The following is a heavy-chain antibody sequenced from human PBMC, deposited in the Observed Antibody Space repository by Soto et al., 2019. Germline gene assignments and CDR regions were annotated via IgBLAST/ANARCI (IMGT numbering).Heavy chain of an antibody. CDR3: AKVEDYYDSSGRRALFDY. D-gene: IGHD3-22*01. Sequence: PGGSLRLSCAASGFTFSSYSMNWVRQAPGKGLEWVSYISSSSSTIYYADSVKGRFTISRDNAKNSLYLQMNSLRAEDTAVYYCAKVEDYYDSSGRRALFDYWGQGTLVTVSS. CDR1: GFTFSSYS. CDR2: ISSSSSTI. J-gene: IGHJ4*02. V-gene: IGHV3-48*01.